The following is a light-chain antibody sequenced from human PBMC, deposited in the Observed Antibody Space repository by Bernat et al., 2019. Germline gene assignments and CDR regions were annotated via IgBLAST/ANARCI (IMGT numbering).Light chain of an antibody. CDR1: SSGIGVYNY. CDR3: SSYASGNTL. V-gene: IGLV2-14*03. J-gene: IGLJ2*01. CDR2: DVS. Sequence: QSALTQPASVSGSPGQSITISCTGTSSGIGVYNYVSWYQQHPGKAPKLIVYDVSNRPSGVSSRFSASKSGTTASLTISGLQAEDEAYYYCSSYASGNTLFGGGTKLTVL.